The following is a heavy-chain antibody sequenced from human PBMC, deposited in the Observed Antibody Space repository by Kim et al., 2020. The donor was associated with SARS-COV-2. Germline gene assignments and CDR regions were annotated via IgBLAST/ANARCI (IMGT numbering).Heavy chain of an antibody. J-gene: IGHJ4*02. Sequence: KGRFTISRDNSKNTLYLQMNRLRAEDTAVYYCAKGGCSGGSCYSRGNFDYWGQGTLVTVSS. D-gene: IGHD2-15*01. CDR3: AKGGCSGGSCYSRGNFDY. V-gene: IGHV3-23*01.